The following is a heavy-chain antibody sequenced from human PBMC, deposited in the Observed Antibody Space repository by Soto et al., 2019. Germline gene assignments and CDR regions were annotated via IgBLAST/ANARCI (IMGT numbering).Heavy chain of an antibody. D-gene: IGHD3-10*01. CDR2: IIPIFGTA. Sequence: QVQLVQSGAEVKKPGSSVKVSCKASGGTFSSYAISWVRQAPGQGLEWMGGIIPIFGTANYAQKFQGRVTITADESTSTDYMELSSLRSEDTAVYYCARDPAGYYGSGGYYGMDVWGQGTTVTVSS. CDR3: ARDPAGYYGSGGYYGMDV. V-gene: IGHV1-69*01. J-gene: IGHJ6*02. CDR1: GGTFSSYA.